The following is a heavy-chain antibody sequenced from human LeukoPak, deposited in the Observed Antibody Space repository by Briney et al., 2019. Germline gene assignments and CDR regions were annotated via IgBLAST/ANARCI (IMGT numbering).Heavy chain of an antibody. CDR1: GFTFSDYY. J-gene: IGHJ4*02. CDR2: ISSSSSYT. V-gene: IGHV3-11*06. D-gene: IGHD6-13*01. Sequence: GGSLRLSCAASGFTFSDYYMSWIRQAPGKGLEWVSYISSSSSYTNYADSVKGRFTISRDNAQNSLYLQMNSLRAEDTAVYYCARVGVGAAAADPHFDHWGQGPLVTVSS. CDR3: ARVGVGAAAADPHFDH.